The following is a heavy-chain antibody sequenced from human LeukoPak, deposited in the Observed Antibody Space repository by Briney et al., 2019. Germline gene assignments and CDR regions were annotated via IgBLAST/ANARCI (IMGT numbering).Heavy chain of an antibody. CDR2: IYSGGST. CDR1: GFTVSSNY. J-gene: IGHJ4*02. D-gene: IGHD4-23*01. V-gene: IGHV3-66*01. CDR3: ARGAHDYGGNSVVGVLDY. Sequence: GGSLRLSCAASGFTVSSNYMSWVRQAPGKGLEWVSVIYSGGSTYYADSVKGRFTISRDNSKNTLYLQMNSLRAEDTAVYYCARGAHDYGGNSVVGVLDYWGQGTLVTVSS.